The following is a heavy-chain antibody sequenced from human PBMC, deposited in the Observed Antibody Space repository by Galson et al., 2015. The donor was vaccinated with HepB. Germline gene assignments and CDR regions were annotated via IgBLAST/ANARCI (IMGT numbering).Heavy chain of an antibody. J-gene: IGHJ4*02. CDR3: VPDTSLVTF. D-gene: IGHD5-18*01. CDR2: ISSYSHTT. V-gene: IGHV3-48*04. Sequence: SLRLSCAASGFTFSYYAMTWVRQAPGKGLEWLSYISSYSHTTYYADSVKGRFTISRDNAKNSLNLQMNSLRAEDTAVYYCVPDTSLVTFWGQGTLVTVAS. CDR1: GFTFSYYA.